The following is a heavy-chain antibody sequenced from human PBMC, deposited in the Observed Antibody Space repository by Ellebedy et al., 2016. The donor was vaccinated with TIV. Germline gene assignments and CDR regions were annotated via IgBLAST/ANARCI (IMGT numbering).Heavy chain of an antibody. CDR2: IYYSGST. J-gene: IGHJ6*02. V-gene: IGHV4-59*12. Sequence: MPSETLSLTCTVSGGSISSYYWSWIRQPPGKGLEWIGYIYYSGSTNYNPSLKSRVTMSVDTSKNRFSLKLSSVTAADTAVYYCARGEALWFGYGMDVWGQGTTVTVSS. D-gene: IGHD3-10*01. CDR1: GGSISSYY. CDR3: ARGEALWFGYGMDV.